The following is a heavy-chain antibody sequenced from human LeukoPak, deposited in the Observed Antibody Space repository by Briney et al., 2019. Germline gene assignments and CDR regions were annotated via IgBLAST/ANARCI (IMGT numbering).Heavy chain of an antibody. CDR2: INHSGST. CDR3: ARTFQGDYDAADYYYYGMDV. D-gene: IGHD4-17*01. V-gene: IGHV4-34*01. Sequence: SETLSLTCAVYGGSFSGYYWSWIRQPPGKGLEWIGEINHSGSTNYNPSLKSRATISVDTSKNQFSLKLSSVTAADTAVYYCARTFQGDYDAADYYYYGMDVWGQGTTVTVSS. J-gene: IGHJ6*02. CDR1: GGSFSGYY.